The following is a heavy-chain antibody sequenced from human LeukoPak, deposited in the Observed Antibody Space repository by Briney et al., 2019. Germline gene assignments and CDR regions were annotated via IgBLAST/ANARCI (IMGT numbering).Heavy chain of an antibody. V-gene: IGHV4-59*01. D-gene: IGHD5-18*01. Sequence: SETLSLTCTVSGGSISSYYWSWIRQPPGKGLEWIGYIYYSGSANYNPSLKSRVTISVDTSKNQFSLKLSSVTAADTAVYYCAREGYSYGLDYWGQGTLVTVSS. CDR1: GGSISSYY. J-gene: IGHJ4*02. CDR3: AREGYSYGLDY. CDR2: IYYSGSA.